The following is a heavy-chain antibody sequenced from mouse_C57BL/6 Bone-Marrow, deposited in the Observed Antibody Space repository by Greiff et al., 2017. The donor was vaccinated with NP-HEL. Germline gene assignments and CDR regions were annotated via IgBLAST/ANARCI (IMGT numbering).Heavy chain of an antibody. CDR3: TTSSSGPFAY. CDR2: IDPENGDT. V-gene: IGHV14-4*01. Sequence: VQLQQSGAELVRPGASVKLSCTASGLNIKDDYMHWVKQRPEQGLEWIGWIDPENGDTEYASKFQGKATITADTSSNTAYLQLSSLTSEDTAVYYCTTSSSGPFAYWGQGTLVTVSA. CDR1: GLNIKDDY. J-gene: IGHJ3*01. D-gene: IGHD3-2*02.